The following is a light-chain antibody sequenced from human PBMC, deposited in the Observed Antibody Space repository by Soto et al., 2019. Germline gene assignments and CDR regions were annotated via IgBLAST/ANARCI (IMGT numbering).Light chain of an antibody. J-gene: IGLJ3*02. CDR3: QSLGTGIQV. V-gene: IGLV4-69*01. CDR1: SGYSTYA. Sequence: QSVLTQSPSASASLGASVKLTCTLSSGYSTYAIAWHQQQSEKGHRFLMKINYDGTHRKGDGFFDRFSGSSSGAERHLTSSSLQSEDDADYYCQSLGTGIQVFGGGTKLTVL. CDR2: INYDGTH.